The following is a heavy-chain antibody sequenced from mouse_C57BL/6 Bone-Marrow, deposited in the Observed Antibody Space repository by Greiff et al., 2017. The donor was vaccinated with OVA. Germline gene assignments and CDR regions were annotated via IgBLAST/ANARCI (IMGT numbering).Heavy chain of an antibody. Sequence: DVKLVESGPGMVKPSQSLSLTCTVTGYSITSGYDWHWIRHFPGNKLEWMGYISYSGSTNYNPSLKSRISITHDTSKNHFFLKLNSVTTEDTATYYCARGAVSDLSYFDYWGQGTTLTVSS. CDR3: ARGAVSDLSYFDY. CDR1: GYSITSGYD. V-gene: IGHV3-1*01. D-gene: IGHD2-13*01. CDR2: ISYSGST. J-gene: IGHJ2*01.